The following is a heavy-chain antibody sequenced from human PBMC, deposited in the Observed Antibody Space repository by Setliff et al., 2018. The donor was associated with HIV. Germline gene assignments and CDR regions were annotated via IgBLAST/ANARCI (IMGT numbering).Heavy chain of an antibody. CDR1: GFAVSGNY. J-gene: IGHJ6*02. V-gene: IGHV3-53*05. Sequence: PGGSLRLSCAASGFAVSGNYMSWVRQAPGKGLEWVSVIYVGDTTCYADSVKGRFTISRDNSKNTLSLQMDSLTTEDTAVYYCARPTYCSSTSCRRYAMDVWGQGTTVTVSS. CDR2: IYVGDTT. CDR3: ARPTYCSSTSCRRYAMDV. D-gene: IGHD2-2*01.